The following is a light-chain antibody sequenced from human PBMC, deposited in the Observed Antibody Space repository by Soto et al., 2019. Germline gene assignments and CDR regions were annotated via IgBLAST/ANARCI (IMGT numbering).Light chain of an antibody. CDR1: SSNIGSNT. CDR3: AAWDDSLNGYV. J-gene: IGLJ1*01. V-gene: IGLV1-44*01. Sequence: QTVVTQPPSASGTPGQSVTISCSGSSSNIGSNTVNWYQQLPGTAPKLLIYSNNHRPSGVPDRFSGSKSGTSASLAISGLQSEDEADYYCAAWDDSLNGYVFGTGTKLTVL. CDR2: SNN.